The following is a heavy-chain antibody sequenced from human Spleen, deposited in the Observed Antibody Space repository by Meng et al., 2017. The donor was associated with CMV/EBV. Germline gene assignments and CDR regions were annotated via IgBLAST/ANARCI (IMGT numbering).Heavy chain of an antibody. D-gene: IGHD6-6*01. CDR2: ISGYNGRT. CDR3: ARAGIAARPSPIDY. J-gene: IGHJ4*02. CDR1: CYPFISSG. V-gene: IGHV1-18*01. Sequence: SCYPFISSGHTWVRQPPGKGLGWMGWISGYNGRTNYAQRFQRRLTLPTDTSTSTAYMELRSLRSDDTAVYYCARAGIAARPSPIDYWGQGSLVTVSS.